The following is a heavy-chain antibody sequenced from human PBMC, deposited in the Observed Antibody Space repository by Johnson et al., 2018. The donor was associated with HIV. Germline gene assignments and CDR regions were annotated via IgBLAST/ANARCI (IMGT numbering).Heavy chain of an antibody. V-gene: IGHV3-20*04. CDR1: GFTFDDYA. J-gene: IGHJ3*02. CDR3: ARDYVQGELRKGDALDI. D-gene: IGHD1-26*01. CDR2: INWSGGST. Sequence: VQLVESGGGLVQSRRSLRLSCAASGFTFDDYAMHWVRHAPGKGLAWVSGINWSGGSTGYADSVKGRFTISRDNAKNSLYLQRNSLGAEETAVYYCARDYVQGELRKGDALDIWGQGTMVTGSS.